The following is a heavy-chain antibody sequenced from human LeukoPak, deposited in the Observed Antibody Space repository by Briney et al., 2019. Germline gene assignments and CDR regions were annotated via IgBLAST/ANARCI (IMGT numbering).Heavy chain of an antibody. V-gene: IGHV3-23*01. Sequence: GGSLRLSCAASGFTFSSYAMSWARQPPGKGLEWVSSISDSGAGTYYAASVKGRFTICRDNSKNPLYLQMNSLIAEDTAVYYCALYCGAASGYSGFESWGQEPWSPSPQ. J-gene: IGHJ4*01. CDR1: GFTFSSYA. CDR3: ALYCGAASGYSGFES. CDR2: ISDSGAGT. D-gene: IGHD2-15*01.